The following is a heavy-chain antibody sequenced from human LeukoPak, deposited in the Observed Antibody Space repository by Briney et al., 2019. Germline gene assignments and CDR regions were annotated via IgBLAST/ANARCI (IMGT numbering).Heavy chain of an antibody. CDR1: GGSISSSSYY. CDR2: IYYSGST. CDR3: ARASRHIDY. V-gene: IGHV4-39*01. J-gene: IGHJ4*02. D-gene: IGHD5-12*01. Sequence: PSETLSLTCTVSGGSISSSSYYWGWISQPPGKGLEWIGSIYYSGSTYYNPSLKSRVTISVDTSKNQFSLKLSSVTAADTAVYYCARASRHIDYWGQGTLVTVSS.